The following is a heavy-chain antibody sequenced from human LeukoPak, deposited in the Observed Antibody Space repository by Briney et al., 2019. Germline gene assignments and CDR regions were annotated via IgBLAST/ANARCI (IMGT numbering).Heavy chain of an antibody. CDR3: ASLGYCSSTSCYRYYYYMDV. V-gene: IGHV4-39*07. D-gene: IGHD2-2*01. CDR1: GGSISSSSYY. Sequence: SETLSLTCTVSGGSISSSSYYWGWIRQPPGKGLEWIGSIYYSGSTYYNPSLKSRVTISVDTSKNQFSLKLSSVTAADTAVYYCASLGYCSSTSCYRYYYYMDVWGKGTTVTVSS. CDR2: IYYSGST. J-gene: IGHJ6*03.